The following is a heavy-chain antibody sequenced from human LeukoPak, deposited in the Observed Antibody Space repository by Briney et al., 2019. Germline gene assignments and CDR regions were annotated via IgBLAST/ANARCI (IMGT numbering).Heavy chain of an antibody. J-gene: IGHJ6*03. CDR3: ARGTHITIFGVGPYYMDV. Sequence: GGSLRLSCAASGFTVSSNHMSWVRQAPGKGLEWVSVIYSGGSTYYADSVKGRFTISRDNSKNTLYLQMNSLRAEDTAVYYCARGTHITIFGVGPYYMDVWGKGTTVTVSS. CDR1: GFTVSSNH. V-gene: IGHV3-66*02. CDR2: IYSGGST. D-gene: IGHD3-3*01.